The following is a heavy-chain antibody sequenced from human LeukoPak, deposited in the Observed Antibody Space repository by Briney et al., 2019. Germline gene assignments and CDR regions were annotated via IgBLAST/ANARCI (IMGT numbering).Heavy chain of an antibody. D-gene: IGHD3-9*01. CDR2: ISAYNGNT. CDR3: ARDRLGYNYDILPGYSFYFQH. Sequence: ASVKVSCKASGYTFTSYGISWVRQAPGQGLEWMGWISAYNGNTNYAQKLQGRVTMTTDTSTSTAYMELRSLRSDDTAVYYCARDRLGYNYDILPGYSFYFQHWGQGPLVTVSS. CDR1: GYTFTSYG. J-gene: IGHJ1*01. V-gene: IGHV1-18*01.